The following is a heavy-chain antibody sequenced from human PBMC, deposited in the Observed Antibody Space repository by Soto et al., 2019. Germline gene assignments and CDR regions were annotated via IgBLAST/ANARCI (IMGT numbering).Heavy chain of an antibody. CDR3: ARDRCSSTSCYPRYYYYGMDV. Sequence: ASVKVSCKASGYTFTGYYMHWVRQAPGQGLEWMGWINPNSGGTNYAQEFQGRVTMTRDTSISTAYMELSRLRSDDTAVYYCARDRCSSTSCYPRYYYYGMDVWGQGTTVTVSS. CDR2: INPNSGGT. J-gene: IGHJ6*02. CDR1: GYTFTGYY. D-gene: IGHD2-2*01. V-gene: IGHV1-2*02.